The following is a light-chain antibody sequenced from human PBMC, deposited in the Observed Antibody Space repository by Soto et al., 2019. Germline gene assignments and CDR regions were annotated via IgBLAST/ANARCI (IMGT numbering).Light chain of an antibody. V-gene: IGLV2-14*01. CDR3: SSYTSSSAWV. CDR1: SSDVGGYNY. CDR2: EVS. J-gene: IGLJ1*01. Sequence: QSPLTQPASVSVSPGQSITISCTGTSSDVGGYNYVSWYQQHPGKAPKLMIYEVSNRPSGVSNRFSGSKSGNTASLTISGLQAEDEADYYCSSYTSSSAWVFGTGTKVTVL.